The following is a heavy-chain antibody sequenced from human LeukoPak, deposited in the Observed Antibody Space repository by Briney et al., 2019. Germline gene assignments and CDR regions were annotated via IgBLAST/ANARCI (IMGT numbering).Heavy chain of an antibody. J-gene: IGHJ4*02. CDR1: GYTFAGYY. CDR2: INPLSGGT. Sequence: GASVKVSCKASGYTFAGYYIHWVRQAPGQGLEWMGWINPLSGGTNYAQTFQGRVTMTRDTSISTAYMELSSLRSEDTAVYYCARPGIEYSSSSVPFDYWGQGTLVTVSS. D-gene: IGHD6-6*01. CDR3: ARPGIEYSSSSVPFDY. V-gene: IGHV1-2*02.